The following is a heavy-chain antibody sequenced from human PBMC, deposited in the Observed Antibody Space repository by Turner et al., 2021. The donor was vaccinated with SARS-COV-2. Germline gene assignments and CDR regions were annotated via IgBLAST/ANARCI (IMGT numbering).Heavy chain of an antibody. CDR2: INSEGSRI. CDR1: GFTFSSYW. CDR3: AREYGSGSYYN. Sequence: ELQLVESGGGLVQPGGSLRLSCAASGFTFSSYWMHWVRPAPGKGLVWVSRINSEGSRINYADSVKGRFTISRDNAKNTLYGQMNRLRADDTAVYYCAREYGSGSYYNWGRGTLVTVSS. J-gene: IGHJ4*02. D-gene: IGHD3-10*01. V-gene: IGHV3-74*01.